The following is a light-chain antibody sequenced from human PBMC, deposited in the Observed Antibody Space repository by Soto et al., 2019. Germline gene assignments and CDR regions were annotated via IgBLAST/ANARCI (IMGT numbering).Light chain of an antibody. CDR3: SSYTSFSTYV. CDR2: EVS. Sequence: QSALTQPASVSGSPGQSITISCTGTSGDVGGYNYVSWYQQHPGKAPKLMIYEVSNRPSGVSNRFSGSKSDNTASLTISELQAEDEADYYCSSYTSFSTYVFGTGTKVTVL. CDR1: SGDVGGYNY. J-gene: IGLJ1*01. V-gene: IGLV2-14*01.